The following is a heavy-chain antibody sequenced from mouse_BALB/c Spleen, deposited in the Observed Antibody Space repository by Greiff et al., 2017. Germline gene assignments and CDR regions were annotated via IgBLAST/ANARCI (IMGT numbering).Heavy chain of an antibody. Sequence: EVMLVESGGGLVKPGGSLKLSCAASGFTFSSYAMSWVRQSPEKRLEWVAEISSGGSYTYYPDTVTGRFTISRDNAKNTLYLEMSSLRSEDTAMYYCARDKYGNHYFDYWGQGTTLTVSS. D-gene: IGHD2-10*02. V-gene: IGHV5-9-4*01. CDR3: ARDKYGNHYFDY. J-gene: IGHJ2*01. CDR1: GFTFSSYA. CDR2: ISSGGSYT.